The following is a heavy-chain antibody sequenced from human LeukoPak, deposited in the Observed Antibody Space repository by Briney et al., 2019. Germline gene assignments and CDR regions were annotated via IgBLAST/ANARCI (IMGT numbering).Heavy chain of an antibody. CDR2: IWYDGSNK. D-gene: IGHD3-22*01. CDR1: GFTFSSYG. Sequence: PGRSLRLSCAASGFTFSSYGMHWVRQAPGKGLEWVAVIWYDGSNKYYADSVKGRFTISRDNSKNTLYLQMNSLRAEDTAVYYCARDLSYYDSSGYYGLDYWGQGTLVTVSS. V-gene: IGHV3-33*08. CDR3: ARDLSYYDSSGYYGLDY. J-gene: IGHJ4*02.